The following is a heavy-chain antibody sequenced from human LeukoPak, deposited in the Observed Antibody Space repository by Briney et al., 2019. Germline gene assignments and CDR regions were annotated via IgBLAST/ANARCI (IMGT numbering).Heavy chain of an antibody. Sequence: GASVSPAHAASGFTFTSYAMSWVSHPPGEWREWVLFITGSAGDTYCADSVKGRSTISRDNSKNTLFLQMNSLRAEDTAIYYCAKDLRYSGSPRAFDIWGQGTMVTVSS. D-gene: IGHD1-26*01. CDR2: ITGSAGDT. V-gene: IGHV3-23*01. CDR3: AKDLRYSGSPRAFDI. J-gene: IGHJ3*02. CDR1: GFTFTSYA.